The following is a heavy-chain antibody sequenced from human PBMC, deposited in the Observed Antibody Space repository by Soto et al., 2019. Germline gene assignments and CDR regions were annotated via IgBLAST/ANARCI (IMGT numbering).Heavy chain of an antibody. CDR1: GFTFSDYA. CDR2: MSEDGSIE. V-gene: IGHV3-30*04. D-gene: IGHD3-10*01. Sequence: QVQLVESGGGVVQPGRSLRLSCAASGFTFSDYALHWVRQAPGKGLEWVAVMSEDGSIEFNGDSVKGRFTISRDNSKNTVYLQMNSLRVDDTAVYFCAKKTTGTHPFDYWGQGTLITVSS. CDR3: AKKTTGTHPFDY. J-gene: IGHJ4*02.